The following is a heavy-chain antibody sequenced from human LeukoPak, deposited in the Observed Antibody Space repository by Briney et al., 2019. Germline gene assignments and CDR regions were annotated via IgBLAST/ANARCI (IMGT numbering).Heavy chain of an antibody. D-gene: IGHD4-17*01. CDR3: ARDYDYGAPFDY. J-gene: IGHJ4*02. CDR2: INPNSGGT. CDR1: GYTFTGYY. Sequence: GASVKVSCKASGYTFTGYYMHWVRQAPGQGLEWMGWINPNSGGTNYAQKLQGRVTMTTDTSTSTAYMELRSLRSDDTAVYYCARDYDYGAPFDYWGQGTLVTVSS. V-gene: IGHV1-2*02.